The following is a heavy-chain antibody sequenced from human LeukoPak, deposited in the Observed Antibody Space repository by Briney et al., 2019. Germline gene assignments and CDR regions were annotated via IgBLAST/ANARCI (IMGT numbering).Heavy chain of an antibody. CDR1: GFSLSTSGVG. D-gene: IGHD2-2*01. J-gene: IGHJ3*02. Sequence: SGPTLVKPTQTLTLTCTFSGFSLSTSGVGVGWIRQPPGKALEWLALIYWNDDKRYSPSLKSRLTITKDTSKNQVVLTMTNMDPVDTASYYCAHHMPPDAFDIWGQGTMVTVSS. CDR2: IYWNDDK. CDR3: AHHMPPDAFDI. V-gene: IGHV2-5*01.